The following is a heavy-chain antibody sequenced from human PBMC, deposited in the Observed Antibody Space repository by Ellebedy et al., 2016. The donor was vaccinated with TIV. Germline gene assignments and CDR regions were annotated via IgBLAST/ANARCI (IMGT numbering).Heavy chain of an antibody. D-gene: IGHD3-3*01. V-gene: IGHV4-39*01. CDR3: VRQRHDYDYVF. CDR1: GDSINNTAFH. J-gene: IGHJ4*02. Sequence: MPSETLSLACTVSGDSINNTAFHWGWIRQSPGQGPEWIGTTYFGGKTFYSPSLKSRVSISVDTSQNQFSLRLNSVTATDTAVYYCVRQRHDYDYVFWGQGTLITVSS. CDR2: TYFGGKT.